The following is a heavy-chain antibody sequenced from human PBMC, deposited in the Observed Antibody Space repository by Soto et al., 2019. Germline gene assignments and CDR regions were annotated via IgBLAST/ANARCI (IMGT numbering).Heavy chain of an antibody. J-gene: IGHJ6*02. D-gene: IGHD6-6*01. CDR3: ARARSWGLYYYYYGMDV. V-gene: IGHV4-4*02. CDR2: IYYSGST. Sequence: QVQLQESGPGLVKPSGTLSLTCAVSGGSISSSNWWSWVRQPPGKGLEWIGYIYYSGSTYYNPSLKSRVTISVDTSKNQFYLKLSSVTAADTAVYYCARARSWGLYYYYYGMDVWGQGTTVTVSS. CDR1: GGSISSSNW.